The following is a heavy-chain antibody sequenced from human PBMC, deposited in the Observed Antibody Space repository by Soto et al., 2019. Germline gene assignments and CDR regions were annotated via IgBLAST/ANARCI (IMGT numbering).Heavy chain of an antibody. V-gene: IGHV1-18*01. CDR1: GYTFTDYG. J-gene: IGHJ4*02. D-gene: IGHD3-3*01. CDR2: ITAFNGNT. Sequence: QVHLVQSGAEVEKPGASVKVSCKASGYTFTDYGISWVRQAPGQGLQWMGWITAFNGNTKYAQQLQGRVTMTTDTSTSTAYMELRSLESDDTAVYYCARISQSDFWSGYYYYFDYWGQGTLGTVSS. CDR3: ARISQSDFWSGYYYYFDY.